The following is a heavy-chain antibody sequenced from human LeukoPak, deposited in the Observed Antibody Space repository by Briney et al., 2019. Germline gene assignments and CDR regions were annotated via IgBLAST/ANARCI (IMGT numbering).Heavy chain of an antibody. Sequence: GGSLRLSCAASGFTFSSYAMHWVRQAPGKGLEWVAVISYDGSNKYYADSVKGRFTISRDNSKNTLYLQMNSLRAEDTAVYYCARDGDGDYYFDYWGQGTLVTVSS. D-gene: IGHD4-17*01. CDR2: ISYDGSNK. J-gene: IGHJ4*02. V-gene: IGHV3-30*04. CDR3: ARDGDGDYYFDY. CDR1: GFTFSSYA.